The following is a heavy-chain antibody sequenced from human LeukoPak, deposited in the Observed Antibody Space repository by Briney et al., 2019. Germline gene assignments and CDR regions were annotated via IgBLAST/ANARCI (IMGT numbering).Heavy chain of an antibody. CDR2: ISAGNDI. J-gene: IGHJ6*02. CDR3: AKDRGYSYGKIDYGMDV. V-gene: IGHV3-23*01. CDR1: GFSFNNYA. D-gene: IGHD5-18*01. Sequence: GGSLRLSCAASGFSFNNYAMVWVRQTPGKGLEWVSVISAGNDIVYADSVKGRFSISRDSSKNTLYLQMNSLRVEDTAVYYCAKDRGYSYGKIDYGMDVWGQGTTVTVSS.